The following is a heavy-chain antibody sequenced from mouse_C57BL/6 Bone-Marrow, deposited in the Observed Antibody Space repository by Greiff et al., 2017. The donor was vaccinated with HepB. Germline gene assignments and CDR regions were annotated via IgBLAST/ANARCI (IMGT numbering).Heavy chain of an antibody. CDR2: IDPSDSYT. J-gene: IGHJ4*01. CDR1: GYTFTSYW. CDR3: TRGDEDYAMDY. D-gene: IGHD3-3*01. V-gene: IGHV1-69*01. Sequence: QVQLQQPGAELVMPGASVKLSCKASGYTFTSYWMHWVKQRPGQGLEWIGEIDPSDSYTNYNQKFKGKSTLTVDKSSSTAYMELRSLTSEDSAVYYCTRGDEDYAMDYWGQGTSVTVSS.